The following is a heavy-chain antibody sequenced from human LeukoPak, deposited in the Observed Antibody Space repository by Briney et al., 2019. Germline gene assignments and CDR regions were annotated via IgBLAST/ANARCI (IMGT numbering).Heavy chain of an antibody. J-gene: IGHJ4*02. D-gene: IGHD3-3*01. CDR1: GYTFTNSY. V-gene: IGHV1-46*04. CDR2: INPSGGST. CDR3: ARAATIFGVAFPAS. Sequence: GASVKVSCKASGYTFTNSYIHWVRQAPGQGLEWMGKINPSGGSTSYAQKLQGRVTLTRDMSTSTVYMELSSLRSEDTAVYYCARAATIFGVAFPASRGQGTLVTVSS.